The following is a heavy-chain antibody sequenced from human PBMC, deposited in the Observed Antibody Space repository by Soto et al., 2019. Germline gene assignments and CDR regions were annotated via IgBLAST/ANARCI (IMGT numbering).Heavy chain of an antibody. Sequence: PGGSLRLSCAASGFTFSGNSMNWVRRAPGKGLEWVSYISYGVSIIYYADSVKGRFTISRDDAKNSLYLQMNSLRDEDTAVYYCARDQGSGWENDYWGQGTMVTVS. J-gene: IGHJ4*02. CDR2: ISYGVSII. D-gene: IGHD6-19*01. CDR1: GFTFSGNS. V-gene: IGHV3-48*02. CDR3: ARDQGSGWENDY.